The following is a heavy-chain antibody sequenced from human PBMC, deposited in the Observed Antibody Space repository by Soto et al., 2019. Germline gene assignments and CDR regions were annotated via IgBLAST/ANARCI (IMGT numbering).Heavy chain of an antibody. CDR3: ATHSSTWRALDN. V-gene: IGHV4-30-2*01. J-gene: IGHJ4*02. CDR2: IYHSGST. Sequence: SETLSLTCTVSGGSISSGGYSWSWIRQPPGKGLEWIGYIYHSGSTYYNPSLKSRVTISVDTSKNQFSLKLTSVTAADTAMYYCATHSSTWRALDNWGQGTLVTVSS. CDR1: GGSISSGGYS. D-gene: IGHD6-13*01.